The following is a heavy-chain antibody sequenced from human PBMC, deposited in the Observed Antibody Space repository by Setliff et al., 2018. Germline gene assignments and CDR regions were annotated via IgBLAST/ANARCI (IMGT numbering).Heavy chain of an antibody. V-gene: IGHV3-23*01. Sequence: PGESLKISCAASGFTFSSYAMSWVRQAPGKGLEWVSAISGSGVSTHYADSVKGRFTISRDTSKNTLYLQMNCLRAADTAVDYCAKVANYYGSGSYLDYWGQGTLVTVSS. CDR1: GFTFSSYA. D-gene: IGHD3-10*01. CDR2: ISGSGVST. J-gene: IGHJ4*02. CDR3: AKVANYYGSGSYLDY.